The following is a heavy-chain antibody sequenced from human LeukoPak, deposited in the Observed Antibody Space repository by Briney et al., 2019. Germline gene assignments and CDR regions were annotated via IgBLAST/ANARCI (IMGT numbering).Heavy chain of an antibody. CDR3: ARQRISGSSLSYFDY. CDR2: IYDSGST. V-gene: IGHV4-59*01. Sequence: SETLSLTCTVSGGSISSYYWSWIRQPPGKGLEWIGNIYDSGSTNYNPSLKSRVTISVDTSKNQCSLKLSSVTAADTAVYYCARQRISGSSLSYFDYWGQGTLVNVSS. D-gene: IGHD3-22*01. CDR1: GGSISSYY. J-gene: IGHJ4*02.